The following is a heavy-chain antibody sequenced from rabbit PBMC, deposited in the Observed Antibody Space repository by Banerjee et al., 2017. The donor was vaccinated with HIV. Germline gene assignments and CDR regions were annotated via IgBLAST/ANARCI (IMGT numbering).Heavy chain of an antibody. J-gene: IGHJ3*01. CDR2: INTATGKD. Sequence: LEESGGGLVKPEGSLTLTCKASGFSFSDRDVMCWVRQAPGKGLEWIGCINTATGKDVYASWAKGRFTISTTSSTTVTLQMTSLTAADTATYFCARDLAGAIGWNFYLWGQGTLVTVS. V-gene: IGHV1S45*01. CDR3: ARDLAGAIGWNFYL. CDR1: GFSFSDRDV. D-gene: IGHD4-1*01.